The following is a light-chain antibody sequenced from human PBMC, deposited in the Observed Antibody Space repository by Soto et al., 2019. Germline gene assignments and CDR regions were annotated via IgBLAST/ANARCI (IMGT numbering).Light chain of an antibody. CDR1: SSDVGAYSH. Sequence: HSALTQPASVSGSPGQSITISCTGTSSDVGAYSHVSWYQQHPGKAPKLMIYEVSNRPSGVSIRFSGSKSGNTASLTISGLQTEDEADYYCTSYTTSITWVFGGGTRLTVL. CDR2: EVS. V-gene: IGLV2-14*01. J-gene: IGLJ3*02. CDR3: TSYTTSITWV.